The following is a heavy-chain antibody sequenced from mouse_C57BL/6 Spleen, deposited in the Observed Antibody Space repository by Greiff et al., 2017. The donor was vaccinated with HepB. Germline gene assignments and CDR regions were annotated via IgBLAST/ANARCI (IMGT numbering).Heavy chain of an antibody. CDR2: IHPNSGST. D-gene: IGHD1-1*01. J-gene: IGHJ1*03. CDR1: GYTFTSYW. V-gene: IGHV1-64*01. CDR3: AITTVVAHWYFDV. Sequence: QVQLQQPGAELVKPGASVKLSCKASGYTFTSYWMHWVKQRPGQGLEWIGMIHPNSGSTNYNEKFKGKATLTVDKSSSTAYMQLSSLTSEDSAVYYCAITTVVAHWYFDVWGTGTTVTVSS.